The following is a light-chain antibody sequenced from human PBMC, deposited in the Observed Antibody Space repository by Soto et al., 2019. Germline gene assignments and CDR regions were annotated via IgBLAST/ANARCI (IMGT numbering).Light chain of an antibody. J-gene: IGKJ1*01. V-gene: IGKV3-15*01. Sequence: EIVMTQSPATLSVSPGERATLSCRASQSVSSNLAWYQQKPGQAPRLLIYGASTWATGIPARFSGSGSGTEFTLTISSLQSEDFAVYYCQQYNNWPPMFGQGTKVEIK. CDR1: QSVSSN. CDR3: QQYNNWPPM. CDR2: GAS.